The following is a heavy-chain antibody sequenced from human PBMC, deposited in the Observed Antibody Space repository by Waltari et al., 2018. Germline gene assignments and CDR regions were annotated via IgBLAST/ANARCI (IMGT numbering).Heavy chain of an antibody. J-gene: IGHJ4*02. CDR2: IKQDGSTK. D-gene: IGHD5-12*01. V-gene: IGHV3-7*01. Sequence: EVQLVESGGGLVQPGGSLRLSCAASGFPFGTYWMGWVRQAPGKGLEWVANIKQDGSTKYYVDSVKGRFTISRDNAKNSLYLQMNSLRAEDTAVYYCGRDRGWRQHDYWGQGTLVTVSS. CDR1: GFPFGTYW. CDR3: GRDRGWRQHDY.